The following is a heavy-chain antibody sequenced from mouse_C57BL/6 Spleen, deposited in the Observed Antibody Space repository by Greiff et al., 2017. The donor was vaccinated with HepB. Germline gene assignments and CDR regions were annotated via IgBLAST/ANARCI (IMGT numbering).Heavy chain of an antibody. CDR1: GYTFTDYY. V-gene: IGHV1-26*01. CDR2: INPNNGGT. CDR3: ARAVLRSAMYY. D-gene: IGHD1-1*01. J-gene: IGHJ4*01. Sequence: VQLQQSGPELVKPGASVKISCKASGYTFTDYYMNWVKQSHGKSLEWIGDINPNNGGTSYNQKFKGKATLTVDKSSSTAYMELRSLTSEDSAVYYCARAVLRSAMYYWGQGTSVTVSS.